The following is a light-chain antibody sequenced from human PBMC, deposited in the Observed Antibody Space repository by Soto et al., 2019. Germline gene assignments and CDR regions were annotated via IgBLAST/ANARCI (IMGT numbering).Light chain of an antibody. CDR3: QQYNNWRT. J-gene: IGKJ1*01. V-gene: IGKV3D-15*01. CDR2: DAS. Sequence: EIFMTQSPATLAVSPGERATLSCRASQSVGSNLAWYQQKPGQAPRLLIYDASNRATGIPVRFSGSGSGTDYTLTITNPEPEDSAVYYCQQYNNWRTFGQGTKVDIK. CDR1: QSVGSN.